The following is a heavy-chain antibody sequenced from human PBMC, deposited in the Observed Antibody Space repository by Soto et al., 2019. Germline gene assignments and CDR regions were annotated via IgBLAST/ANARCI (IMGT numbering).Heavy chain of an antibody. D-gene: IGHD2-8*02. CDR2: IIAIFGST. V-gene: IGHV1-69*15. CDR3: AIRGFCSSGACYRNDAFDF. CDR1: GGTFSNYA. Sequence: QVQLEQSGADVKKPGSSVKVSCKASGGTFSNYAISWVRQAPGQGLEWMGRIIAIFGSTTYAQKFQDRVTITADESTRTAYMELSSRRAEDTAMYSCAIRGFCSSGACYRNDAFDFGGQGPMVTVSS. J-gene: IGHJ3*01.